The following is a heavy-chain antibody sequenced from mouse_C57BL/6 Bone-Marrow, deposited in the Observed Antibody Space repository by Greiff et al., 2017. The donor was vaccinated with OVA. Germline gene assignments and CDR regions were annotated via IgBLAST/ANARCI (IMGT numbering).Heavy chain of an antibody. D-gene: IGHD2-3*01. CDR2: IRSKSNNYAT. V-gene: IGHV10-1*01. CDR3: VRPDDGYPYAMDY. CDR1: GFSFNTYA. Sequence: DVQLVESGGGLVQPKGSLKLSCAASGFSFNTYAMNWVRQAPGKGLEWVARIRSKSNNYATYYADSVKDRFTISRDDSESMLYLQMNNLKTEDTAMYYCVRPDDGYPYAMDYWGQGTSVTVSS. J-gene: IGHJ4*01.